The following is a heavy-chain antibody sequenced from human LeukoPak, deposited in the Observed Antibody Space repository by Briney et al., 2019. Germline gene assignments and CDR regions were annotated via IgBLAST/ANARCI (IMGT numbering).Heavy chain of an antibody. V-gene: IGHV1-46*01. J-gene: IGHJ2*01. CDR2: INPSGGST. CDR1: AYTFTNYY. D-gene: IGHD2-15*01. CDR3: ARGHCSVGICYDWYFDL. Sequence: ASVKVSCTASAYTFTNYYIHWVRQAPGQGLEWMGIINPSGGSTSFEQKFQGRVTMTRDTSTSAVYMELSRLRSDDTANYYCARGHCSVGICYDWYFDLWGRGTLVTVSS.